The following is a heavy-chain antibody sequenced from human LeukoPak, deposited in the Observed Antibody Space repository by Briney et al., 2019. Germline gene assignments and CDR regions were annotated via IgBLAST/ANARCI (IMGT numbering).Heavy chain of an antibody. V-gene: IGHV4-31*03. Sequence: SETLSLTCTVSGASVGSGGYYWPWIRQHPEKGLEWIGYITYSGSTYYNPSLKSRVTISLDTSKNQFSLKLNSVTAAHTAVYHCASLHYYYFYMDVWGKGTTVTVSS. D-gene: IGHD5/OR15-5a*01. CDR1: GASVGSGGYY. CDR3: ASLHYYYFYMDV. CDR2: ITYSGST. J-gene: IGHJ6*03.